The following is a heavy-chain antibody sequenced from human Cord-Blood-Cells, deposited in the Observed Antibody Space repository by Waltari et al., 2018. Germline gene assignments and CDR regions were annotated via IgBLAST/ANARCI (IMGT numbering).Heavy chain of an antibody. Sequence: QVQLVQSGAEVKKPGASVKVSCKASGYTFTGYHLHRVRQAPVTGLEWMGWINPNSGGKNYAQKFQGRVTMTRDTSISTAYMELSRLRSDDTAVYYCARGPSYCTNGVCYLSFDYWGQGTLVTVSS. V-gene: IGHV1-2*02. CDR2: INPNSGGK. J-gene: IGHJ4*02. CDR1: GYTFTGYH. CDR3: ARGPSYCTNGVCYLSFDY. D-gene: IGHD2-8*01.